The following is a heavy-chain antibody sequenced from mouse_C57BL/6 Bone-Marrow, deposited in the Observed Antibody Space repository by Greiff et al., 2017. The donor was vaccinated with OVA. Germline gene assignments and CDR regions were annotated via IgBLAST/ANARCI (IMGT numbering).Heavy chain of an antibody. D-gene: IGHD1-1*01. Sequence: QVQLQQPGAELVRPGTSVKLSCKASGYTFTSYWMHWVKQRPGQGLEWIGVIDPSDSYTNYNQKFKGKATLTVDTSSSTAYMQLSSLTSEDSAVYDGARHYGRVYWGQGTTLTVSS. CDR3: ARHYGRVY. J-gene: IGHJ2*01. CDR1: GYTFTSYW. V-gene: IGHV1-59*01. CDR2: IDPSDSYT.